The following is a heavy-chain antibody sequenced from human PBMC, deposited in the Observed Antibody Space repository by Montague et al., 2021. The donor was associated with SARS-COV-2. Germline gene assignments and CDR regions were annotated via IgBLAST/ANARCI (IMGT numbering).Heavy chain of an antibody. CDR1: GGSISSGDYY. J-gene: IGHJ6*02. CDR2: IYCSGST. D-gene: IGHD4-17*01. V-gene: IGHV4-39*01. Sequence: SETLSLTCTVSGGSISSGDYYWSWIRQPPGKGLEWIGSIYCSGSTYYNPSLKSRVTISVDTSKNQFSLKLSSVAAADTAVYYCARGQSVTTFWGAYYGMDVWGQGTTVTVSS. CDR3: ARGQSVTTFWGAYYGMDV.